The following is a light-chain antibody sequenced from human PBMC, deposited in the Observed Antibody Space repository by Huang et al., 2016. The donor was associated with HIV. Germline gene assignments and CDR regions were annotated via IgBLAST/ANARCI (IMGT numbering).Light chain of an antibody. V-gene: IGKV3-15*01. J-gene: IGKJ2*01. CDR3: QQYNNWPPNT. Sequence: EIVMTQSPATLSVSPGERATLSCRASHSVSTNLAWYQHKPGQAPRRLIHGATTRATDIPARFSGSGSGTEFTLTISTLQSEDFAVYYCQQYNNWPPNTFGQGTKLEIK. CDR2: GAT. CDR1: HSVSTN.